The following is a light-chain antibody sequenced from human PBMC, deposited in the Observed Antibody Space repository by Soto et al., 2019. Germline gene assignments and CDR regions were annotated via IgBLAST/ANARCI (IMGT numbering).Light chain of an antibody. V-gene: IGKV3-11*01. CDR3: QQRSNWSWT. Sequence: DIVMAQSPATLSVPPGERGTLSCRASQSASSNLAWYQQKPGQAPRLLIYDASNRATGIPARFSCSGSGTDFTLTISSREPEGFAVYYCQQRSNWSWTFGQGTKVDIK. CDR1: QSASSN. J-gene: IGKJ1*01. CDR2: DAS.